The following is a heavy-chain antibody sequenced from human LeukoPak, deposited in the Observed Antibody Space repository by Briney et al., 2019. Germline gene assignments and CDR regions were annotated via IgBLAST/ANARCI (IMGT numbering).Heavy chain of an antibody. CDR1: GGSISSSSYY. CDR3: ARRITIFGVATYYMDV. V-gene: IGHV4-39*01. D-gene: IGHD3-3*01. Sequence: SETLSLTCTVSGGSISSSSYYWGWIRQPPGKGLEWIGSIYYSGSTYYNPSLKSRVTISVDTSKNQFSLKLSSVTAADTAVCYCARRITIFGVATYYMDVWGKGTTVTVSS. CDR2: IYYSGST. J-gene: IGHJ6*03.